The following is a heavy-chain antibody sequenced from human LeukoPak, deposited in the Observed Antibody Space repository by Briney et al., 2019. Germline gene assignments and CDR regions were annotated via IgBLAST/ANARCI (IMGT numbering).Heavy chain of an antibody. Sequence: GGSLRLSCAASGFTFSSYGMHWVRQAPGKGLEWVAFIRYDGSNKYYADSVKGRFTISRDNSKNTLYLQMNSLRAEDTAVYYCAYGVQLWPWFDPWGQGTLVTVSS. CDR3: AYGVQLWPWFDP. D-gene: IGHD5-18*01. J-gene: IGHJ5*02. V-gene: IGHV3-30*02. CDR2: IRYDGSNK. CDR1: GFTFSSYG.